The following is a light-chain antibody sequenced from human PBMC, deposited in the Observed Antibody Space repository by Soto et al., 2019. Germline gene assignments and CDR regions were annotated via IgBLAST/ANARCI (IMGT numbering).Light chain of an antibody. CDR3: QQYNNWPRT. CDR2: RTS. CDR1: QSINDN. Sequence: ETVMTQSPATLFVSPGERATLSCRASQSINDNLAWYQQKPGQAPRLLIFRTSARATGFPARFSGSGSGTEFNLTISSLQSEDFAIYYCQQYNNWPRTFGQGTKVDIK. V-gene: IGKV3-15*01. J-gene: IGKJ1*01.